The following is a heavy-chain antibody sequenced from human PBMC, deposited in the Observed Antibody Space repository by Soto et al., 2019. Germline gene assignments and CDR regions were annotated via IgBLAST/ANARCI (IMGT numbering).Heavy chain of an antibody. CDR2: IYYSGST. CDR1: GGSISSYY. Sequence: SETLSLTCTVSGGSISSYYWSWIRQPPGKGLEWIGYIYYSGSTNYNPSLKSRVTISVDTSKNQFSLKLSSVTAADTAVYYCARGSIDDFWSGYYSFVWFDPWGQGTLVTVSS. J-gene: IGHJ5*02. V-gene: IGHV4-59*01. D-gene: IGHD3-3*01. CDR3: ARGSIDDFWSGYYSFVWFDP.